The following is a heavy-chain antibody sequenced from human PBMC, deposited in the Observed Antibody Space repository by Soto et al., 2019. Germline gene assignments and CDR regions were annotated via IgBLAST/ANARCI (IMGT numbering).Heavy chain of an antibody. CDR1: GFTFSSYS. Sequence: EVQLVESGGGLVKPGGSLRLSCAASGFTFSSYSMNWVRQAPGKGLEWVSSISSSSSYIYYADSVKGRFTISRDNAKNSVIMQMNSLRAEDTAVYYCARVGDSSAEYPTYYYYGMDVWGKGTTVTVSS. J-gene: IGHJ6*04. CDR3: ARVGDSSAEYPTYYYYGMDV. V-gene: IGHV3-21*01. D-gene: IGHD3-22*01. CDR2: ISSSSSYI.